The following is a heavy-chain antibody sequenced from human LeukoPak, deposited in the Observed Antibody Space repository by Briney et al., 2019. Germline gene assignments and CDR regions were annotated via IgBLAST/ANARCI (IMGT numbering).Heavy chain of an antibody. Sequence: PGGSLRLSCAASGFTFSNHGMQWVRQAPGKGLEWVAFIRYDGTKQFYADSVKGRCTISRDNSKSTLYLQMNSLRAEDTAVYYCAKRPEGDIVVVPAAFDYWGQGTLVTVSS. J-gene: IGHJ4*02. CDR3: AKRPEGDIVVVPAAFDY. D-gene: IGHD2-2*01. CDR1: GFTFSNHG. V-gene: IGHV3-30*02. CDR2: IRYDGTKQ.